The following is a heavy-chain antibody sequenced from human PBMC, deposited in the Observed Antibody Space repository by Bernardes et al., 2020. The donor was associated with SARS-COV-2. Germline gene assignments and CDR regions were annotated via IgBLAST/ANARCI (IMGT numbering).Heavy chain of an antibody. CDR1: GFTFSSYG. CDR2: ISDSGGET. J-gene: IGHJ2*01. CDR3: AKRRVIGNWYFDL. Sequence: GGSLRLSCAASGFTFSSYGMFWVRQAPGKGLEWVSAISDSGGETFYADSMKGCFTISRDNSKNTLYLQMNSLRAEDTALYYCAKRRVIGNWYFDLWGRGTLVTVSS. D-gene: IGHD1-26*01. V-gene: IGHV3-23*01.